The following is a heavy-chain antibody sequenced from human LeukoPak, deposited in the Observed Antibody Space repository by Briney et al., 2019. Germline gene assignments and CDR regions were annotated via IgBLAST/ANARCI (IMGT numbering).Heavy chain of an antibody. CDR1: GFSLRPYS. V-gene: IGHV3-21*01. CDR3: ARKSGAGYYDSSGYNPFDY. J-gene: IGHJ4*02. D-gene: IGHD3-22*01. Sequence: GGSLRLSCAASGFSLRPYSMNWVRQAPGKGLEWVSRFNSGSSYIYYADSVKGRFTISRDNAKNSLYLQMNSLRAEDTAVYYCARKSGAGYYDSSGYNPFDYWGQGTLVTVSS. CDR2: FNSGSSYI.